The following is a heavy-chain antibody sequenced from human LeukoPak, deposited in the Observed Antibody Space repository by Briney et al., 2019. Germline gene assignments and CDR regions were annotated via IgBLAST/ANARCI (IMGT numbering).Heavy chain of an antibody. CDR2: IIPILGIA. CDR3: GVSDILQWSSDEGN. Sequence: SVKVSCKASGGTFSSYAISWVRQAPGQGLEWMGRIIPILGIANYAQKFQGRVTITADKSTSTAYMELSSLRSEDTAVYYCGVSDILQWSSDEGNWGQGTLVTVSS. D-gene: IGHD3-3*01. CDR1: GGTFSSYA. V-gene: IGHV1-69*04. J-gene: IGHJ4*02.